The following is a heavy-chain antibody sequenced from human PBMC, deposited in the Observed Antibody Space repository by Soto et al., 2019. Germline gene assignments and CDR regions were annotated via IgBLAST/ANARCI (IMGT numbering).Heavy chain of an antibody. CDR3: AKPPDYNWNDY. CDR2: VGPSGGST. J-gene: IGHJ4*02. CDR1: GFTLSSYA. D-gene: IGHD1-20*01. V-gene: IGHV3-23*01. Sequence: GESLRIYCAASGFTLSSYAMSWVRQAPGKGLEWISAVGPSGGSTYYADSVKGRFTISRDNSKDTLYLQMNNLRAEDTAVYYCAKPPDYNWNDYWGQGTLVTGSS.